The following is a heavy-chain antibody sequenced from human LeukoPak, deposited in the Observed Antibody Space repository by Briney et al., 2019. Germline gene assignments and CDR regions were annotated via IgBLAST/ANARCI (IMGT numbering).Heavy chain of an antibody. Sequence: PGGSLGLSCAASGFSFDDFAMHWFRQAPGKGLEWVSGISWNSGSIGYADSVRGRFTISRDNAKNSLYLQMNSLRAEDTALYYCAKSMKVEVMAGPFDIWGQGTMVSVSS. CDR3: AKSMKVEVMAGPFDI. D-gene: IGHD3-22*01. CDR1: GFSFDDFA. CDR2: ISWNSGSI. J-gene: IGHJ3*02. V-gene: IGHV3-9*01.